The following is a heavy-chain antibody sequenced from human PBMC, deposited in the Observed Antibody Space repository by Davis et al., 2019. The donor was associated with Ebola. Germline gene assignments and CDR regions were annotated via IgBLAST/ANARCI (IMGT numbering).Heavy chain of an antibody. Sequence: SETLSLTCAVYGGSFSGYYWNWIRQPPGKGLEWIGEINHSGSTNYIPSLKSRVSISVDTSKNQFSLKLSSVTAADTAVYYCARAPKFDILTVPRYFDLWGRGTLVTVSS. CDR3: ARAPKFDILTVPRYFDL. CDR2: INHSGST. J-gene: IGHJ2*01. V-gene: IGHV4-34*01. CDR1: GGSFSGYY. D-gene: IGHD3-9*01.